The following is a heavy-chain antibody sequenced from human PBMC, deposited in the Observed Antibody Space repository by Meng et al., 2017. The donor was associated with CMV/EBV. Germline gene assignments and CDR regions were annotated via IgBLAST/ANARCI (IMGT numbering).Heavy chain of an antibody. Sequence: ASVKVSCKASGYTFTSYDINWVRQATGQGLEWMGIINPSGGSTSYAQKFQGRVTMTRDTSTSTVYMELSSLRSEDTAVYYCARPANYCSSTSCFLNGMDVWGQGTTVTVSS. CDR2: INPSGGST. V-gene: IGHV1-46*01. CDR1: GYTFTSYD. J-gene: IGHJ6*02. CDR3: ARPANYCSSTSCFLNGMDV. D-gene: IGHD2-2*01.